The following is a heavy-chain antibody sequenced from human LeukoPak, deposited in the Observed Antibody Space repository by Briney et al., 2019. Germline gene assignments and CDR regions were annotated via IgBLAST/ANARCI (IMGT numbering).Heavy chain of an antibody. Sequence: SGGSLRLSCAASGFTFSSYEMNWVRQAPGKGLEWVSYISSSGSTIYYADSVKGRFTISRDNAKNSLYLQMNSLRAEDTAVYYCARSPYSSGWNRLDYWGQGTLVTVS. CDR1: GFTFSSYE. CDR3: ARSPYSSGWNRLDY. J-gene: IGHJ4*02. D-gene: IGHD6-19*01. CDR2: ISSSGSTI. V-gene: IGHV3-48*03.